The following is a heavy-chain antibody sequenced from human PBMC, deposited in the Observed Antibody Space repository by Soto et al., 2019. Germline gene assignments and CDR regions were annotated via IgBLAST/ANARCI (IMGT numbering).Heavy chain of an antibody. J-gene: IGHJ4*02. CDR2: ISYDGGNE. D-gene: IGHD6-13*01. CDR1: GFIFSKCG. V-gene: IGHV3-30*18. CDR3: VKDLDSGLAAGGTLEY. Sequence: QVQLVESGGGVVQPGRPLRLSCVASGFIFSKCGMHWVRQAPGKGLGWVAIISYDGGNEYYADAVKGRFTISRDNSKNTLYLQMNSLRAEDTAVYYCVKDLDSGLAAGGTLEYWGQGTLITVS.